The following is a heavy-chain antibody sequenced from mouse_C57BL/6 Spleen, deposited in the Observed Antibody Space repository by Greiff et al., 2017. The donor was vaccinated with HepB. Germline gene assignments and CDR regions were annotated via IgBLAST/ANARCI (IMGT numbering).Heavy chain of an antibody. CDR2: INPGSGGT. J-gene: IGHJ4*01. CDR1: GYAFTNYL. Sequence: QVQLQQSGAELVRPGTSVKVSCKASGYAFTNYLIEWVKQRPGQGLEWIGVINPGSGGTNYNEKFKGKATLTADKSSSTAYMQLSSLTSDDSAVYFCARCYYGSHYAMDYWGQGTSVTVSS. V-gene: IGHV1-54*01. CDR3: ARCYYGSHYAMDY. D-gene: IGHD1-1*01.